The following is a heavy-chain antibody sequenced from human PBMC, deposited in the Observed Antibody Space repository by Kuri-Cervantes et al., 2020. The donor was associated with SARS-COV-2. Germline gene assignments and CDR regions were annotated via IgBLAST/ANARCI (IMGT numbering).Heavy chain of an antibody. V-gene: IGHV1-8*03. J-gene: IGHJ6*03. CDR3: ASGGHLPYYYYYYMDV. CDR1: GYTFTSYE. Sequence: SVKVSCKATGYTFTSYEINEVRQATGQGLEWMGWMNHNSGNTGYAQKFQGRVTITRNSSLSTAYMELSSLLCKDTAVYYYASGGHLPYYYYYYMDVWGKGTTVTVSS. CDR2: MNHNSGNT.